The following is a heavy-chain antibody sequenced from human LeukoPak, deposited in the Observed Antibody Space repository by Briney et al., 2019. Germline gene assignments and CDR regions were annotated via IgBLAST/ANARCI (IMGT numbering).Heavy chain of an antibody. CDR1: GYTFTGYY. J-gene: IGHJ6*03. V-gene: IGHV1-2*02. D-gene: IGHD2-2*01. CDR2: INPNSGGT. Sequence: GASVKVSCKASGYTFTGYYMHWVRQAPGQGLEWMGWINPNSGGTNYAQKFQGRVTMTRDTSISTAYMELSRLRSDDTAVYYCARVMPYYYYYYMDVWGKGTTVTASS. CDR3: ARVMPYYYYYYMDV.